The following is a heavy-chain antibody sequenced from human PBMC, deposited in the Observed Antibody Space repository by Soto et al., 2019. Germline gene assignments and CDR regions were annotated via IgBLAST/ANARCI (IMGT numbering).Heavy chain of an antibody. D-gene: IGHD2-15*01. V-gene: IGHV3-33*01. CDR2: IWYDGSNK. Sequence: GGSLRLSCAASGFTFSSYGTHWVRQAPGKGLEWVAVIWYDGSNKYYADSVKGRFTISRDNSKNTLYLQMNSLRAEDTAVYYCARANHSGYCSGGSCPTSGYYYYGMDVWGQGTTVTVSS. CDR3: ARANHSGYCSGGSCPTSGYYYYGMDV. CDR1: GFTFSSYG. J-gene: IGHJ6*02.